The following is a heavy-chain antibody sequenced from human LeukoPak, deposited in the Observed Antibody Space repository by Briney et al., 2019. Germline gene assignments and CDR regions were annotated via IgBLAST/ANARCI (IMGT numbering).Heavy chain of an antibody. Sequence: SETLSLTCAVYGGSFSGYYWSWIRQPPGKGLEWIGEINHSGSTNYNPSLKSRVTMSVDTSKNQFSLKLSSVTVADTAVYYCARAVVSSSWFFDYWGQGTLVTVSS. CDR3: ARAVVSSSWFFDY. V-gene: IGHV4-34*01. J-gene: IGHJ4*02. D-gene: IGHD6-13*01. CDR2: INHSGST. CDR1: GGSFSGYY.